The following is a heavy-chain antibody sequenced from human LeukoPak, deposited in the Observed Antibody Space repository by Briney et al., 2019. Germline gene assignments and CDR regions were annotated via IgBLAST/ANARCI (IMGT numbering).Heavy chain of an antibody. V-gene: IGHV4-39*07. J-gene: IGHJ4*02. Sequence: SGTLSLTCTVSGGSISSSSYYWGWIRQPPGKGLEWIGSIYYSGSTYYNPSLKSRVTISVDTSKNQFSLKLSSVTAADTAVYYCARVARGPDPKYSSSWYYFDYWGQGTLVTVSS. D-gene: IGHD6-13*01. CDR2: IYYSGST. CDR3: ARVARGPDPKYSSSWYYFDY. CDR1: GGSISSSSYY.